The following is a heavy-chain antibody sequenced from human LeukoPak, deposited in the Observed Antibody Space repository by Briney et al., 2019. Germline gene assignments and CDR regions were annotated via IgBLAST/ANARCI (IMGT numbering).Heavy chain of an antibody. J-gene: IGHJ4*02. CDR3: AKDYDDFWSGYYTHFDY. CDR1: AYTFTSYD. Sequence: ASVKVSCKALAYTFTSYDLNWVRQATGQGLEWMGWMNSENGNSGYAQKFQGRVTMTRNISISTAYMELSNLRSDDTAVYYCAKDYDDFWSGYYTHFDYWGQGTLVTVSS. CDR2: MNSENGNS. V-gene: IGHV1-8*01. D-gene: IGHD3-3*01.